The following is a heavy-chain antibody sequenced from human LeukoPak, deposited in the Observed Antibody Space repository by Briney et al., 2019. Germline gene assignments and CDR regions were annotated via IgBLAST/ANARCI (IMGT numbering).Heavy chain of an antibody. CDR1: GFTFSSYE. CDR2: ISSSGSTI. V-gene: IGHV3-48*03. CDR3: ARELPYSSSWHNWFDP. J-gene: IGHJ5*02. D-gene: IGHD6-13*01. Sequence: GGSLRLSCAASGFTFSSYEMNWVRQAPGKGLEWVSYISSSGSTIYYADSVKGRFTISRDNAKNSLYLRMNSLRAEDTAVYYCARELPYSSSWHNWFDPWGQGTLVTVSS.